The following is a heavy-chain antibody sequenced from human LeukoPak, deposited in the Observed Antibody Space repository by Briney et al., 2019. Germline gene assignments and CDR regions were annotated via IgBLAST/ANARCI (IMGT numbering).Heavy chain of an antibody. CDR3: ARAPSEIGGYYPEYFRH. CDR1: GFTFSSYW. CDR2: IKSDGKT. D-gene: IGHD3-22*01. V-gene: IGHV3-74*01. Sequence: GGSLRLSCAASGFTFSSYWMHWVRQAPGKGLVWVSRIKSDGKTNYADSVKGRYTISRDNAKNTVSLQMNSLRAEDTGVYYCARAPSEIGGYYPEYFRHWGQGTLVTVSS. J-gene: IGHJ1*01.